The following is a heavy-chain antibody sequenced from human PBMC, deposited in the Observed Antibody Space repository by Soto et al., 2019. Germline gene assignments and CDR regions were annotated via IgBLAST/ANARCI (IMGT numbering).Heavy chain of an antibody. V-gene: IGHV4-30-2*01. D-gene: IGHD6-13*01. CDR3: ARFYSSSWYPYYYYGMDV. CDR2: IDHSGST. J-gene: IGHJ6*02. CDR1: GGSISSGGYS. Sequence: QLQLQESGSGLVKPSQTLSLTCAVSGGSISSGGYSWSWIRQPPGKGLEWIGYIDHSGSTYYNPSLKSRVTISVDRAKNQFSLKLSSVTAADTAVYYCARFYSSSWYPYYYYGMDVWGQGTTVTVSS.